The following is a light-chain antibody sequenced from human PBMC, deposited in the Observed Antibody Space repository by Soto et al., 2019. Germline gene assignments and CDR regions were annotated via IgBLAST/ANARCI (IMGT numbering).Light chain of an antibody. V-gene: IGKV3-20*01. Sequence: EIVLTQSPGTLSLSPGERTTLSCRASQSVGSSCLAWYQQKPGQAPRLLIYGTSSRATGIPDRFSGSGSGTDFTLTISRLEPEDFAVYYCQQYGTSPFTFGPGTKVDIK. CDR1: QSVGSSC. CDR3: QQYGTSPFT. CDR2: GTS. J-gene: IGKJ3*01.